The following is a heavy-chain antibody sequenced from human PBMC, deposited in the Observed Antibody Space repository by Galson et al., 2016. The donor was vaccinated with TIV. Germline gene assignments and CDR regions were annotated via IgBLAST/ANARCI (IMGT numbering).Heavy chain of an antibody. CDR2: IDWDDDK. D-gene: IGHD3-22*01. CDR1: GFSLNSDGMC. Sequence: PALVKPTQTLTLTCTFSGFSLNSDGMCVSWIRQPPGKALEWLARIDWDDDKSYTSSLKTRLTIPKDTSKNQVVLRMTNMDPVDTATYYCARISGYYDHSGHFIPRSFDYWGQGTPVTVSS. J-gene: IGHJ4*02. CDR3: ARISGYYDHSGHFIPRSFDY. V-gene: IGHV2-70*11.